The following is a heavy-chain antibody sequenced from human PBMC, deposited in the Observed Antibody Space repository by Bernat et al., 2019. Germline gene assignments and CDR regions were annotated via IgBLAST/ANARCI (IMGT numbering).Heavy chain of an antibody. V-gene: IGHV1-24*01. Sequence: QVQLVQSGAEVKKPGASVKVSCKVSGYTLTELSMHWVRQAPGKGLEWMGGFDPEDGETIYAQKFQGRVTMTGDTSADTAYMELSSLRSEDTAVYYCATAYTSFGVVIHNWFDPWGQGTLVTVSS. CDR1: GYTLTELS. CDR3: ATAYTSFGVVIHNWFDP. J-gene: IGHJ5*02. D-gene: IGHD3-3*01. CDR2: FDPEDGET.